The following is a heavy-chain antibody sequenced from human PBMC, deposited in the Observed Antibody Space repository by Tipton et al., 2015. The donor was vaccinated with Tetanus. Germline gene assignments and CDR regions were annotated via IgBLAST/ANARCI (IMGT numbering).Heavy chain of an antibody. Sequence: SLRLSCAASGFTFSSYGMHWVRQAPGKGLEWVAVISYDGSNKYYADSVKGRFTISRDNSKNTLYLQMSSLRAEDTAVYYCAASMVRGVITKLYYYYGMDVWGQGTTVTVSS. V-gene: IGHV3-30*03. CDR2: ISYDGSNK. D-gene: IGHD3-10*01. CDR1: GFTFSSYG. J-gene: IGHJ6*02. CDR3: AASMVRGVITKLYYYYGMDV.